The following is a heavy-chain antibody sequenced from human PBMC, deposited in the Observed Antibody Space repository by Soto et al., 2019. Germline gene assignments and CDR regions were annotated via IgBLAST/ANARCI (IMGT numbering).Heavy chain of an antibody. CDR2: IYYSGST. Sequence: PSETLSLTCAVRGGSFSGYYWCWTHQHPGKGLEWIGYIYYSGSTYYNPSLKSRVTISVDTSKNQFSLKLSSVTAADTAVYYCARGARKKYYFDYWGQGTLVTVSS. V-gene: IGHV4-31*11. CDR1: GGSFSGYY. CDR3: ARGARKKYYFDY. J-gene: IGHJ4*02.